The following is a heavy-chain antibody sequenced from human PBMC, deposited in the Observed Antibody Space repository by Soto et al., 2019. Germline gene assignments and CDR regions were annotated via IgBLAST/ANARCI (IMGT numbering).Heavy chain of an antibody. J-gene: IGHJ4*02. Sequence: GGSLRLSCAASGFIFRDWFMSWIRQAPGKGLEWISYISKDSGRATRYADSVKGRFTISRDNAKNSLFLQMNNLTVEDTAVYYCARVESGWSRDYYFDYWGQGTLVTVSS. CDR2: ISKDSGRAT. V-gene: IGHV3-11*01. CDR1: GFIFRDWF. D-gene: IGHD6-19*01. CDR3: ARVESGWSRDYYFDY.